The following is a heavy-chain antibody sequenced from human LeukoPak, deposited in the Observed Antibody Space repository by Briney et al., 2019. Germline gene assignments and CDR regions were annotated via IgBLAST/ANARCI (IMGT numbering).Heavy chain of an antibody. Sequence: PGGSLRLSCAASGFTFSNHWMHWVRQVPGKGLVWVSRISSDGRMINYADSVKGRFTISRDNSKNTLYLQMHSLRAEDTAVYYCASGYDYGIFEYWGQGTLVTISP. CDR2: ISSDGRMI. CDR1: GFTFSNHW. D-gene: IGHD5-12*01. V-gene: IGHV3-74*01. CDR3: ASGYDYGIFEY. J-gene: IGHJ4*02.